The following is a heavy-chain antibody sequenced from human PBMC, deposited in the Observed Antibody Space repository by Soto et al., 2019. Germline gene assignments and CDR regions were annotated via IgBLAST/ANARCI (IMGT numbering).Heavy chain of an antibody. CDR3: ARDLPSKGELIDY. V-gene: IGHV3-74*01. CDR1: GFTFSSYW. D-gene: IGHD1-26*01. CDR2: INSDGSST. Sequence: GVSLRLSCVASGFTFSSYWMHWVRQAPGKGLVWVSRINSDGSSTSYADSVKGRFTISRDNAKNTLYLQMNSLRAEDTAVYYCARDLPSKGELIDYWGKGTLVTVSS. J-gene: IGHJ4*02.